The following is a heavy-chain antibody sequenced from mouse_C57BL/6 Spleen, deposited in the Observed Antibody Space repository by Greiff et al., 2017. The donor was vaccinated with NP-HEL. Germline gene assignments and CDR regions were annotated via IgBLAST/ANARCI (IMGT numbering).Heavy chain of an antibody. V-gene: IGHV1-64*01. J-gene: IGHJ2*01. CDR2: IHPDSGST. CDR1: GYTFTSYW. D-gene: IGHD1-1*01. Sequence: QVQLQQPGAELVKPGASVKLSCKASGYTFTSYWMHWVKQRPGQGLEWLGMIHPDSGSTNYNEKFKSKATLTVDKSSSTASMQLSSLTSEDSAVYYCARDGSSYGNYFDYWGQGTTLTVSS. CDR3: ARDGSSYGNYFDY.